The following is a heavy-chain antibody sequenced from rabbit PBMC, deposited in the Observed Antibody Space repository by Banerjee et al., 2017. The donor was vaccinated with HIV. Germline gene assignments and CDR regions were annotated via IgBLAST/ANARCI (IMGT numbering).Heavy chain of an antibody. D-gene: IGHD6-1*01. CDR3: ATDWADSKGYSYASDLNL. V-gene: IGHV1S45*01. CDR2: IDRDAGAT. Sequence: QEQLEESGGDLVKPEGSLTLTCTASGFDLNDYYYMCWVRQAPGKGLEWIECIDRDAGATYYASWAKGRFTIAITSSTTVTLHLNSVTAADTATYFCATDWADSKGYSYASDLNLWCPGSLVTVS. CDR1: GFDLNDYYY. J-gene: IGHJ4*01.